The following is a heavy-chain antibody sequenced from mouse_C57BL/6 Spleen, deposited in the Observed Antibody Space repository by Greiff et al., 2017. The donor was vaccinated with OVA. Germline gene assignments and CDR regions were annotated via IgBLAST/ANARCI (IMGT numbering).Heavy chain of an antibody. J-gene: IGHJ3*01. Sequence: EVQLQQSGPELVKPGASVKISCKASGYTFTDYYMNWVKQSHGKSLEWIGDINPNNGGTSYNQKFKGKATLTVDKSSSTAYMELRSLTSEDSAVYYCAPRGYYEAWFAYWGQGTLVTVSA. CDR1: GYTFTDYY. V-gene: IGHV1-26*01. CDR2: INPNNGGT. CDR3: APRGYYEAWFAY. D-gene: IGHD2-3*01.